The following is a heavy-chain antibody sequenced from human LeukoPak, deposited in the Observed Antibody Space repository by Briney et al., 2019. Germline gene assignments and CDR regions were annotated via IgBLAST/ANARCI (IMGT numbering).Heavy chain of an antibody. CDR1: GFTFSSYA. CDR2: ISYDGSNK. D-gene: IGHD5-12*01. CDR3: ARDPGTGRFGYSGYDYGDYFDY. Sequence: PGRSLRLSCAASGFTFSSYAMHWVRQAPGKGLEWVAVISYDGSNKYYADSVKGRFTISRDNSKNTLYLQMNSLRAEDTAVYYCARDPGTGRFGYSGYDYGDYFDYWGQGTLVTVPS. V-gene: IGHV3-30*04. J-gene: IGHJ4*02.